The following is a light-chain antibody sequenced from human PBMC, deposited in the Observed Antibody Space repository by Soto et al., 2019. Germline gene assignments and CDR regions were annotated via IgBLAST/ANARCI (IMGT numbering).Light chain of an antibody. CDR3: HQYGRSPIYT. J-gene: IGKJ3*01. CDR2: GAS. V-gene: IGKV3-15*01. Sequence: EIVLTQSPATLSVSPGERATLSCRASQTVSSNLVWYQQRPGQPPRLLIYGASTRATGISARFSGSGSGTEFTLTISSLQPEDFAVYYCHQYGRSPIYTFGPGTKVDFK. CDR1: QTVSSN.